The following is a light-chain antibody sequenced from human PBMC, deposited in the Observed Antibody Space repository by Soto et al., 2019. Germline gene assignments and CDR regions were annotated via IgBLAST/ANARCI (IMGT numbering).Light chain of an antibody. CDR3: QQYGSSGT. CDR2: GAS. J-gene: IGKJ1*01. V-gene: IGKV3-15*01. Sequence: EIVMTQSPVILSVSPGERATLSCRASQSVSSNVAWYQQRPGQGPRLLIFGASTRAIGIPARFSGSGSGTDFTLTISRLEPEDFAVDYCQQYGSSGTFGQGTKVDIK. CDR1: QSVSSN.